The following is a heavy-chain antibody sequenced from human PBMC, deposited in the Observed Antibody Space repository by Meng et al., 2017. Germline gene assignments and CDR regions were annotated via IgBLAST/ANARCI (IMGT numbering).Heavy chain of an antibody. J-gene: IGHJ4*02. D-gene: IGHD6-19*01. V-gene: IGHV4-38-2*02. Sequence: SETLSLTCTVSGYSISSGYYWGWIRQPPGKGLEWIGSIYHSGSTYHNLSLKSRVTISVDTSKNQFSLKLSSVTAADTAVYYCARSAGTTSIAVAGTFDYWGQGTLVTGAS. CDR1: GYSISSGYY. CDR3: ARSAGTTSIAVAGTFDY. CDR2: IYHSGST.